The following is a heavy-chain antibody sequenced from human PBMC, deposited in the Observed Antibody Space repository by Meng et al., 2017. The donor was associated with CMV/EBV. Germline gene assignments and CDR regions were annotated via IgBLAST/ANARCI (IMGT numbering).Heavy chain of an antibody. CDR2: IYSGGTT. CDR1: GFTVSSNY. Sequence: GGSLRLSCAPSGFTVSSNYMNWVRQAPGKGLEWVSVIYSGGTTYYADSVKGRFTTSRDNSKNTLYLQMNSLRAEDTAVYYCARRFRGAFDIWGQGTMVTVSS. V-gene: IGHV3-53*01. D-gene: IGHD3-3*01. J-gene: IGHJ3*02. CDR3: ARRFRGAFDI.